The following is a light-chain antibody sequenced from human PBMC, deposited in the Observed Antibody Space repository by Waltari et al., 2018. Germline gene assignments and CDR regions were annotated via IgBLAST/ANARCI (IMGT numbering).Light chain of an antibody. J-gene: IGKJ4*01. CDR1: QRVISS. CDR3: QQYIDWPLT. CDR2: RVS. Sequence: EIVMTQSPATLSVSPGERVTLSCRASQRVISSLAWYQQKPGQAPKVLIYRVSTRATGIPARFSGSGSGTEFTLTISSLQSEDFAVYYCQQYIDWPLTFGGGTKVEIK. V-gene: IGKV3-15*01.